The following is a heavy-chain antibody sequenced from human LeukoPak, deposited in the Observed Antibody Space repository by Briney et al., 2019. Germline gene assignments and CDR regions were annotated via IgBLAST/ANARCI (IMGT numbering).Heavy chain of an antibody. Sequence: PSETLSLTCTVSGGSISSSFYYWAWIRQPPGKGLEWIASIYYSGSTNYNPSLKSRVTISVDTSKNQFSLKLSSVTAADTAVYYCARGPWIQLWLRFDYWGQGTLVTVSS. CDR3: ARGPWIQLWLRFDY. CDR1: GGSISSSFYY. D-gene: IGHD5-18*01. J-gene: IGHJ4*02. V-gene: IGHV4-39*07. CDR2: IYYSGST.